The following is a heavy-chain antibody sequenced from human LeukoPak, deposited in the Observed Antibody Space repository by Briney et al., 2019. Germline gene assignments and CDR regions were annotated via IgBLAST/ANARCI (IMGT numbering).Heavy chain of an antibody. CDR2: ISGSGGST. J-gene: IGHJ3*02. CDR1: GFTVSANY. V-gene: IGHV3-23*01. CDR3: AKDLAVAPYAFDI. Sequence: PGGSLRLSCAVSGFTVSANYMSWVRQAPGKGLEWVSAISGSGGSTYYADSVKGRFTISRDNSKNTLYLQMNSLRAEDTAVYYCAKDLAVAPYAFDIWGQGTMVTVSS. D-gene: IGHD6-19*01.